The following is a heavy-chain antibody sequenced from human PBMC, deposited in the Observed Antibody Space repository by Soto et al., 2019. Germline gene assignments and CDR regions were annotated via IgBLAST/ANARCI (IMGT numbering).Heavy chain of an antibody. D-gene: IGHD6-19*01. V-gene: IGHV6-1*01. CDR2: TYYRSNWRH. Sequence: SRTLSLTCAISGDSVSSNTAAWNWIRSSPSRGLEWLGRTYYRSNWRHDYAVSVKSRITVNPDTSKNHFSLQLNSVTPDDTAVYYCARGVAGNGFDLWGQGTLVTVSS. CDR1: GDSVSSNTAA. J-gene: IGHJ4*02. CDR3: ARGVAGNGFDL.